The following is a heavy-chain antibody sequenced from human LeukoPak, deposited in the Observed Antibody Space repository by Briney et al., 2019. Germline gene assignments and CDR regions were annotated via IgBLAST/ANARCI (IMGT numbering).Heavy chain of an antibody. CDR2: ISLTGLT. CDR3: SRENGAFSPFGY. Sequence: SGTLSLTCGVSGGSISNTNWWSWVRQPPGQGLEWIGEISLTGLTNCNPSLESRVSMSLDKSKNQLSLNLTSVTAADTAVYYCSRENGAFSPFGYWGQGTLVTVPS. CDR1: GGSISNTNW. J-gene: IGHJ4*02. D-gene: IGHD2-8*01. V-gene: IGHV4-4*02.